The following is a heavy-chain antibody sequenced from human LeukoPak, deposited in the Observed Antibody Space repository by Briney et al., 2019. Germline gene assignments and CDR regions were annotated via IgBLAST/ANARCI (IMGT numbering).Heavy chain of an antibody. V-gene: IGHV3-74*01. CDR2: INGDGSIT. D-gene: IGHD6-25*01. Sequence: GGSLRLSCAASGFTLSGYWMYCVRQAPGKGLVWFSRINGDGSITSYAHSVKGRFSISRDNAKNTLYLQMNSPRAADTAVYYCAGRRTGVAAALDYWGQGTLVTVSS. CDR3: AGRRTGVAAALDY. CDR1: GFTLSGYW. J-gene: IGHJ4*02.